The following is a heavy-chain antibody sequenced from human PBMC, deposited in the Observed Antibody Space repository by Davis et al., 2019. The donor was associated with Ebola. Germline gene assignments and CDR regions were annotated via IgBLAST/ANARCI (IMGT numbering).Heavy chain of an antibody. CDR1: GYTFTSYG. D-gene: IGHD6-13*01. V-gene: IGHV1-69*13. CDR2: IIPIFGTA. CDR3: ARDIAAAEMLNYYGMDV. Sequence: SVKVSCKASGYTFTSYGISWVRQAPGQGLEWMGGIIPIFGTANYAQKFQGRVTITADESTSTAYMELSSLRSEDTAVYYCARDIAAAEMLNYYGMDVWGKGTTVTVSS. J-gene: IGHJ6*04.